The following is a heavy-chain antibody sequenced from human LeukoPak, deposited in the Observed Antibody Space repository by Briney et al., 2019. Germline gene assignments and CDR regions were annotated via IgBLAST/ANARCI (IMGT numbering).Heavy chain of an antibody. CDR1: GFTFSSYA. D-gene: IGHD6-19*01. CDR3: AKASSGWYTFEY. CDR2: ISGSGDST. J-gene: IGHJ4*02. V-gene: IGHV3-23*01. Sequence: GGSLRLSCAASGFTFSSYAMSWVRQAPGKGLEWVSAISGSGDSTFYADSVKGRFTISRDNSKNTLYLQMNSLRAEDTAVYYCAKASSGWYTFEYWGQGALVTVSS.